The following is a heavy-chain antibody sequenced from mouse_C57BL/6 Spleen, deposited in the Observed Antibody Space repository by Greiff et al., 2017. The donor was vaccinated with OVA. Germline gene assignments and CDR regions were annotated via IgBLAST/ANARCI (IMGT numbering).Heavy chain of an antibody. V-gene: IGHV10-3*01. J-gene: IGHJ3*01. D-gene: IGHD2-3*01. CDR1: GFTFNTYA. Sequence: EVKLMESGGGLVQPKGSLKLSCAASGFTFNTYAMHWVRQAPGKGLEWVARIRRKSSNYATYYADSVKDRFTISRAESQSKLYLQMNNLKTEDTSMYDCVYDEGSYWGQGTLVTVSA. CDR3: VYDEGSY. CDR2: IRRKSSNYAT.